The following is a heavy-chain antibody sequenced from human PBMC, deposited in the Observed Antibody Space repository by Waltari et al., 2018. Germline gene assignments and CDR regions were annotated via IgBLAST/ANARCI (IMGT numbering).Heavy chain of an antibody. CDR1: GYTFTSYA. J-gene: IGHJ6*03. Sequence: QVQLVQSGSELKKPGASVKVSCKASGYTFTSYAVNWVRQAPGQRLEWRGWINTKTGNPTYAQGFTGRFVFSLDTSVSTAYLQISSLKAEDSAVYYCARDPTTVNYYYYMDVWGKGTTVTVSS. CDR3: ARDPTTVNYYYYMDV. CDR2: INTKTGNP. V-gene: IGHV7-4-1*02. D-gene: IGHD4-4*01.